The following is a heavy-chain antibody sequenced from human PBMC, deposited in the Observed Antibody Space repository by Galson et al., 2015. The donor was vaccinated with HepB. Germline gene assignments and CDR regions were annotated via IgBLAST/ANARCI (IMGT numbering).Heavy chain of an antibody. V-gene: IGHV3-33*06. CDR1: GFTFSSYG. D-gene: IGHD3-3*01. CDR3: AKNRDFWSGYLDFDY. CDR2: IWYDGSKK. J-gene: IGHJ4*02. Sequence: SLRLSCAASGFTFSSYGMHWVRQAPGKGLEWVAVIWYDGSKKYYGDSVKGRFTISRDNSKNTLYLQMNSLRAEDTAVYYCAKNRDFWSGYLDFDYWGQGTLVTVSS.